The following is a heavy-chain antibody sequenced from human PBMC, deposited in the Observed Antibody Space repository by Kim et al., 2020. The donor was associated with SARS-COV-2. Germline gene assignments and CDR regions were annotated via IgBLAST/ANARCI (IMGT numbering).Heavy chain of an antibody. Sequence: KGRFTISRDNSKNTLYLQMNSLRAEDTAVYYCAKEQAYYYDSSGYSFGDYWGQGTLVTVSS. CDR3: AKEQAYYYDSSGYSFGDY. V-gene: IGHV3-23*01. J-gene: IGHJ4*02. D-gene: IGHD3-22*01.